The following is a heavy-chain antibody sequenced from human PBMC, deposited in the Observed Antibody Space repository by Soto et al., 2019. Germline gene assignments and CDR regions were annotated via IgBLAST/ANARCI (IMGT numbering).Heavy chain of an antibody. D-gene: IGHD7-27*01. CDR2: IHYSGTT. Sequence: QVQLQESGPGLVKPSQTLSLTCIVSGGSISSDGYFWSWIRQHPGKGLEWIGYIHYSGTTYYNPSLKSRIIISVDTSKSQFSLNLTSVTAADTAVYYCARDASQTGVPLDYWGQGTLVTDSS. J-gene: IGHJ4*02. V-gene: IGHV4-31*03. CDR3: ARDASQTGVPLDY. CDR1: GGSISSDGYF.